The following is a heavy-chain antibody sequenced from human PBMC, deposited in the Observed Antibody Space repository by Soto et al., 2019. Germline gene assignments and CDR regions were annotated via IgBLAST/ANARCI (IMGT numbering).Heavy chain of an antibody. J-gene: IGHJ3*02. CDR1: GFTFTSSA. Sequence: ASVKVSCKASGFTFTSSAVQWVRQARGQRLEWIGWIVVGSGNTNYAQKFQERVTITRDMSTSTAYMELSSLRSEDTAVYYCAAGIGAPVAFDIWGQGTMVTVSS. CDR2: IVVGSGNT. D-gene: IGHD4-17*01. V-gene: IGHV1-58*01. CDR3: AAGIGAPVAFDI.